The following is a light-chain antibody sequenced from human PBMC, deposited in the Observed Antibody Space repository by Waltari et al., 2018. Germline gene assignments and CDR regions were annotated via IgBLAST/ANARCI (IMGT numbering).Light chain of an antibody. J-gene: IGLJ3*02. Sequence: QSVLTQPPSASGTPGQRVTISCSGSSSNIGSNTVNWYQQPPGTAPKLLTYSNNQRPSGLPDRFSGSKSGTSASLAISGLQSEDEADYYCAAWDDSLNGWVFGGGTKLTVL. V-gene: IGLV1-44*01. CDR3: AAWDDSLNGWV. CDR1: SSNIGSNT. CDR2: SNN.